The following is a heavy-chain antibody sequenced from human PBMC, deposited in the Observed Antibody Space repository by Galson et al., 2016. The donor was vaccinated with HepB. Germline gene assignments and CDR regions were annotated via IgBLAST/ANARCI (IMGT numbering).Heavy chain of an antibody. J-gene: IGHJ4*02. CDR1: GYSFTSNW. D-gene: IGHD6-13*01. Sequence: QSGAEVKKPGESLKISCKGSGYSFTSNWIGWVRQLPGKGLEWMGILYPGYSDTSYRPTFQGQVATSADKSISTADLQWSSLNSSVTAMYYCARTPSSSWSRWTYVDYWGQGTLVTVSS. V-gene: IGHV5-51*01. CDR2: LYPGYSDT. CDR3: ARTPSSSWSRWTYVDY.